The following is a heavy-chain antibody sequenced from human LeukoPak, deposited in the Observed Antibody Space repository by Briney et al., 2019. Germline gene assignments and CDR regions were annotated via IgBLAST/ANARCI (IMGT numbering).Heavy chain of an antibody. Sequence: GESLKISCEASVYNFNIYWIGWVRQMPGKGLEWMGIISPGGSDTRYSPSFEGQVTISADRSTNTAYLQWSSLKASDTAIYYCARQEAVAGSGIDYWGQGTVVIVSS. CDR1: VYNFNIYW. V-gene: IGHV5-51*01. J-gene: IGHJ4*02. CDR3: ARQEAVAGSGIDY. D-gene: IGHD6-19*01. CDR2: ISPGGSDT.